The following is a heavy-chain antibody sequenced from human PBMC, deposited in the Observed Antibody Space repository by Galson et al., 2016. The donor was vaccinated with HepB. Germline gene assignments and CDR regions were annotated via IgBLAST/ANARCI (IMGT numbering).Heavy chain of an antibody. J-gene: IGHJ6*02. CDR1: GFTFSSNW. CDR3: ARRQREEDIVVVVVVPGGFYYGMDV. V-gene: IGHV3-7*04. D-gene: IGHD2-15*01. CDR2: IKQDGSEK. Sequence: SLRLSCAASGFTFSSNWMSWVRQAPGKGLEWVANIKQDGSEKYYVDSVKGRLTISRDNAKNSLYLQMNSLRAEGTAVYYCARRQREEDIVVVVVVPGGFYYGMDVWGQGTTVTVSS.